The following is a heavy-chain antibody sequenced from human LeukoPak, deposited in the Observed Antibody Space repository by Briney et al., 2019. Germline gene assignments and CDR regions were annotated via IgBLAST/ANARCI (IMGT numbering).Heavy chain of an antibody. CDR2: INQDGSEK. CDR1: GFTFSSYW. CDR3: AKDPYSSGWYYFDY. Sequence: GGSLRLSCAASGFTFSSYWMSWVRQAPGKGLEWVANINQDGSEKYYVDSVKGRFTISRDNAKNSLYLQMNSLRAEDTAVYYCAKDPYSSGWYYFDYWGQGTLATVSS. J-gene: IGHJ4*02. D-gene: IGHD6-19*01. V-gene: IGHV3-7*01.